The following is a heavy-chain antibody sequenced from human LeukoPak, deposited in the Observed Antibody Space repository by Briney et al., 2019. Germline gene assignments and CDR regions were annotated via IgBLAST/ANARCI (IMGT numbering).Heavy chain of an antibody. D-gene: IGHD6-6*01. CDR1: GYTFTGYY. CDR3: ASSKEYSSSSIDY. V-gene: IGHV1-2*02. CDR2: INPNSGGT. J-gene: IGHJ4*02. Sequence: ASVKVSCKASGYTFTGYYMHWVRQAPGQGLEWMGWINPNSGGTNYAQKFQGRVTMTRDTSISTAYMELSRLRSDDTAVYYCASSKEYSSSSIDYWGQGTLVTVSS.